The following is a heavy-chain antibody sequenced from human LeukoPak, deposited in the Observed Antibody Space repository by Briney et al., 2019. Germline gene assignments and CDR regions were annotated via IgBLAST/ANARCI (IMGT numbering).Heavy chain of an antibody. CDR3: ARPPYGDSEYFQH. CDR2: INHSGST. CDR1: GGSFSGYY. Sequence: PSETLSLTCAVYGGSFSGYYWSWIRQPPGKGLEWIGEINHSGSTNYNPSLKSRVTISVDTSKSQFSLKLSSVTAADTAVYYCARPPYGDSEYFQHWGQGTLVTVSS. V-gene: IGHV4-34*01. J-gene: IGHJ1*01. D-gene: IGHD4-17*01.